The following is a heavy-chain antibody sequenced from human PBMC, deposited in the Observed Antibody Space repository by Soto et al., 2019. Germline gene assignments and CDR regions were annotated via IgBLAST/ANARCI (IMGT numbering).Heavy chain of an antibody. CDR3: ARDHRQYSSGWYGGIFQH. CDR2: ISYDGSNK. V-gene: IGHV3-30-3*01. D-gene: IGHD6-19*01. J-gene: IGHJ1*01. Sequence: VQLVESGGGVVQPGRSLRLSCAASGFTFSSYAMHWVRQAPGKGLEWVAVISYDGSNKYYADSVKGRFTISRDNSKNTLYLQMNSLRAEDTAVYYCARDHRQYSSGWYGGIFQHWGQGTLVTVSS. CDR1: GFTFSSYA.